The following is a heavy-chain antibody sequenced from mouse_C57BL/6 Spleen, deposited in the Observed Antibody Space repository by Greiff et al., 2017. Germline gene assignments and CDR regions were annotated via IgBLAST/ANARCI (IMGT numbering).Heavy chain of an antibody. J-gene: IGHJ3*01. D-gene: IGHD2-3*01. V-gene: IGHV1-59*01. CDR3: ARQRISDGSLAY. CDR2: IDPSDSYT. Sequence: VQLQQPGAELVRPGPSVKLSCKASGYTFTSYWMHWVKQRPGQSLECIGLIDPSDSYTNYNQKFKGKATLTVDTSSSTAYMQLSILTSEDSAVYVCARQRISDGSLAYWGQGTLVTVSA. CDR1: GYTFTSYW.